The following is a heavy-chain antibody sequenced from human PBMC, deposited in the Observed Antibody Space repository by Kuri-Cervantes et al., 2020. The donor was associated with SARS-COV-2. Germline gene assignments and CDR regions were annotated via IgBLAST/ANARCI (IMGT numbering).Heavy chain of an antibody. Sequence: SETLSLTCTVSGGSISSSSYYWGWIRQPPGKGLEWIGSIYYSGSTYYNPSLKGRVTISVDTSKNQFSLKLSSVTAADTAVYYCARHEGWFPLWLPFDYWGQGTLVTVSS. V-gene: IGHV4-39*01. CDR3: ARHEGWFPLWLPFDY. D-gene: IGHD5-18*01. CDR2: IYYSGST. CDR1: GGSISSSSYY. J-gene: IGHJ4*02.